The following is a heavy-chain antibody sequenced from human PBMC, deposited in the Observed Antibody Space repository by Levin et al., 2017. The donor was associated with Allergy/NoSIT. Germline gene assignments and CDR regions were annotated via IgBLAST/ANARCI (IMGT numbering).Heavy chain of an antibody. J-gene: IGHJ6*02. CDR3: ARQLRGMDGDYYYGMDV. CDR1: GGTFSSYA. D-gene: IGHD4-17*01. V-gene: IGHV1-69*13. CDR2: IIPIFGTA. Sequence: AASVKVSCKASGGTFSSYAISWVRQAPGQGLEWMGGIIPIFGTANYAQKFQGRVTITADESTSTAYMELSSLRSEDTAVYYCARQLRGMDGDYYYGMDVWGQGTTVTVSS.